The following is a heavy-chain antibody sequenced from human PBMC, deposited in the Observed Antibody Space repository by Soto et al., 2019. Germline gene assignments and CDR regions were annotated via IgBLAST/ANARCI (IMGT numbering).Heavy chain of an antibody. V-gene: IGHV1-18*04. CDR3: ARASGGSYDYCYGMDV. J-gene: IGHJ6*01. CDR2: ISAYNGNT. CDR1: GYAFPSYG. D-gene: IGHD3-10*01. Sequence: ASVKVSCKVSGYAFPSYGSSWVRQAPGQGLDWMGWISAYNGNTNYAQKLQGRVTMTTDTCTSTAYMELRSLRTDDTAAYCCARASGGSYDYCYGMDVWRRGATVTASS.